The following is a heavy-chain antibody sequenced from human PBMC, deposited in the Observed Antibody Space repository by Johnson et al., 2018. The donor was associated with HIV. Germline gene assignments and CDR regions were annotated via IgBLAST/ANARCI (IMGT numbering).Heavy chain of an antibody. CDR2: IRYDGSNK. CDR3: AKDYCSGGSCYLGPSGDAFDI. D-gene: IGHD2-15*01. V-gene: IGHV3-30*02. Sequence: QMLLVESGGGVVQPGGSLRLSCAASGFTFSSYGMHWVRQAPGKGLEWVAFIRYDGSNKYYADSVKGRFTISRDNSKNTLYLQMNSLRAEDTAVYYCAKDYCSGGSCYLGPSGDAFDIWGQGTMVTVSS. CDR1: GFTFSSYG. J-gene: IGHJ3*02.